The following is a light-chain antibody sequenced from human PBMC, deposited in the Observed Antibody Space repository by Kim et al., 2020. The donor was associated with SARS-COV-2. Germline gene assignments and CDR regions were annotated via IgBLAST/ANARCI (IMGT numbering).Light chain of an antibody. V-gene: IGKV3D-15*01. Sequence: SPGERATLSFRASQPVSSNFLAWYHQKPGQTPRLLIYATSSRATGIPARFSGSASGTEFTLTISTLQSEDFAVYYCQQYSNWPLTFGQGTKVDIK. CDR3: QQYSNWPLT. CDR1: QPVSSN. J-gene: IGKJ1*01. CDR2: ATS.